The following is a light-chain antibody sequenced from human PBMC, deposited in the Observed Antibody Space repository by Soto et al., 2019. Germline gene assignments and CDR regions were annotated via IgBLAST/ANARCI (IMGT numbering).Light chain of an antibody. V-gene: IGLV1-40*01. CDR2: GNS. Sequence: QAVVTQPPSVSGAPGQRVTISCTGSSSNIGAGYDVHWYQQLPGTAPKLLIYGNSNRPSGVPDRFSGYKSGTSASLAITGLQAEDEADYYCQSYDSSLSLVVFGGGTKVTVL. J-gene: IGLJ2*01. CDR1: SSNIGAGYD. CDR3: QSYDSSLSLVV.